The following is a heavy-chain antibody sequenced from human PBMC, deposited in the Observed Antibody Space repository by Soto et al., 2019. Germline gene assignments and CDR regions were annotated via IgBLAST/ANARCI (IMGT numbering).Heavy chain of an antibody. CDR2: IYWDDDE. CDR3: ALGTAARPSEP. Sequence: QISLKESGPALVKPTQTLTLTCSFSGFSLTTTGVGVGWIRQPPGKALEWLALIYWDDDERYNPSLKNRLTITKDPSKNLVVLTMTHVHPADTDPYYSALGTAARPSEPRGQGTLVTVSS. V-gene: IGHV2-5*02. J-gene: IGHJ5*02. CDR1: GFSLTTTGVG. D-gene: IGHD6-25*01.